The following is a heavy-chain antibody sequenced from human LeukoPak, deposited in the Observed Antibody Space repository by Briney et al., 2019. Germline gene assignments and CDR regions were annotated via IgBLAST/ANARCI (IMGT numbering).Heavy chain of an antibody. Sequence: GGSLRLSCAASGFTVSSNYMSWVRQAPGKGLEWVSVIYSGGSTYCADSVKGRFTISRDNSKNTLYLQMNSLRAEDTAVYYCARLAATEAFDIWGQGTMVTVSS. V-gene: IGHV3-53*01. D-gene: IGHD4-17*01. CDR2: IYSGGST. J-gene: IGHJ3*02. CDR1: GFTVSSNY. CDR3: ARLAATEAFDI.